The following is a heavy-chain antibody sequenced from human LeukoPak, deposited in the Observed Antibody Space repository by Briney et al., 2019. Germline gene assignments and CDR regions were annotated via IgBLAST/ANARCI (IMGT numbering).Heavy chain of an antibody. CDR2: ISSSGSTI. Sequence: GGSLRLSCAASGFTFSSYEMNWVRQAPGKGLEWVSYISSSGSTIYYADSVKGRFTISRDNAKNSLYLQMNSLRAEDTAVYYCARVATGYLPFDSWGQGTLVTVSS. CDR3: ARVATGYLPFDS. D-gene: IGHD3-9*01. CDR1: GFTFSSYE. V-gene: IGHV3-48*03. J-gene: IGHJ4*02.